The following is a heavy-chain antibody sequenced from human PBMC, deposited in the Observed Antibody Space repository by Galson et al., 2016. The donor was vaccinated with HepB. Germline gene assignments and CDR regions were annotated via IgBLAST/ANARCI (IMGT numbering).Heavy chain of an antibody. J-gene: IGHJ4*02. D-gene: IGHD3-10*01. V-gene: IGHV2-5*02. Sequence: PALVKPTQTLTLTCTFSGFSLSTSGVGVGWIRQPPGQGLEWLGIIYWDDDSRYSSSLKSRLTITKDTSKNQVVLTMTNVGPVDTATYYCAHSRYYVSGSLDYWGQGTLVTVPS. CDR2: IYWDDDS. CDR3: AHSRYYVSGSLDY. CDR1: GFSLSTSGVG.